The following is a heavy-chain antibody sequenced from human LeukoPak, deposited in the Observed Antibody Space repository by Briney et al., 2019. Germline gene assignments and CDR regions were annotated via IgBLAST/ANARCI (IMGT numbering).Heavy chain of an antibody. CDR1: EFTFSSYA. J-gene: IGHJ4*02. D-gene: IGHD6-19*01. CDR3: AKRSGSGWYYFDF. CDR2: IIGSGGST. Sequence: GGSLRLSCAASEFTFSSYAMSWVRQAPGKGLEWVSAIIGSGGSTSYADSVKGRFTISRDNSKNTLYLQMNSLRAEDTAVYYCAKRSGSGWYYFDFWGQGTLVTVSS. V-gene: IGHV3-23*01.